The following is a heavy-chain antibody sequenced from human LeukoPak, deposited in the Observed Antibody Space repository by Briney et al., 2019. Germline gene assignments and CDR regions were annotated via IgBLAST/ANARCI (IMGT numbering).Heavy chain of an antibody. V-gene: IGHV4-38-2*02. J-gene: IGHJ4*02. CDR3: ARVTLSGWYGYY. Sequence: PSETLSLTCTVSGYSIISGYSWEWIRQPPGKGLEWIGEINHSGSTNYNPSLKSRVTISVDTSKNQFSLKLSSVTAADTAVYYCARVTLSGWYGYYWGQGTLVTVSS. CDR2: INHSGST. D-gene: IGHD6-19*01. CDR1: GYSIISGYS.